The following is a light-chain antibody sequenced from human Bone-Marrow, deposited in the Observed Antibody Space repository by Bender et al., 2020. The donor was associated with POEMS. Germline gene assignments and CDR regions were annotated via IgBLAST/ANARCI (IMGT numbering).Light chain of an antibody. CDR1: SSNIGAHA. Sequence: QSVLTQPPSASGTPGQRVTISCSGGSSNIGAHAVNWYQHLPGAAPQLLIYSSHRRPSEGPDRFSVSRSGTSASLAISGLQSEDEADYYCAVWDDSLNGWVFGGGTKLTVL. J-gene: IGLJ3*02. CDR3: AVWDDSLNGWV. CDR2: SSH. V-gene: IGLV1-44*01.